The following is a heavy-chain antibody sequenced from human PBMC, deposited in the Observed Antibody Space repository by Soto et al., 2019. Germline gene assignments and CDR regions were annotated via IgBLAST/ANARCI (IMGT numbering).Heavy chain of an antibody. CDR3: ASSKYSSSWQPTYYYYGMDV. CDR2: IYYSGST. V-gene: IGHV4-59*01. J-gene: IGHJ6*02. Sequence: SETLSLTCTVSGGSISSYYWSWIRQPPGKGLEWIGYIYYSGSTNYNPSLKSRVTISVDTSKNQFSLKLSSVTAADTAVYYCASSKYSSSWQPTYYYYGMDVWGQGTTVTVSS. D-gene: IGHD6-13*01. CDR1: GGSISSYY.